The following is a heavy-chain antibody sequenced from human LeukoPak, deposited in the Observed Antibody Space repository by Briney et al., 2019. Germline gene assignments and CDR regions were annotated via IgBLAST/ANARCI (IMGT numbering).Heavy chain of an antibody. Sequence: GGSLRLSCAASGFTFSPVWMHWVRQAPGKGLMWVSHIINDGSYTTYADSVKGRFTFSRDNAKNSLYLQMNSLRAEDTALYYCAKDALTQLVPSYFDYWGQGTLVTVSS. CDR2: IINDGSYT. J-gene: IGHJ4*02. CDR1: GFTFSPVW. V-gene: IGHV3-74*01. CDR3: AKDALTQLVPSYFDY. D-gene: IGHD6-13*01.